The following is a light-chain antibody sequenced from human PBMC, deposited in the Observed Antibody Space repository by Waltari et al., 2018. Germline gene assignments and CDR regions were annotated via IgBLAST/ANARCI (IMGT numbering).Light chain of an antibody. Sequence: QSVLTQPPSASGTPGQRVTLSCSGGVPNIGSNYVFWYQQVPGTTPKLVISRNDQRPSEVPDRFSGFKSGTSASLAISGLRPEDEAHYFCASWDDNLSGVLFGGGTKLTVL. CDR2: RND. CDR1: VPNIGSNY. CDR3: ASWDDNLSGVL. J-gene: IGLJ2*01. V-gene: IGLV1-47*01.